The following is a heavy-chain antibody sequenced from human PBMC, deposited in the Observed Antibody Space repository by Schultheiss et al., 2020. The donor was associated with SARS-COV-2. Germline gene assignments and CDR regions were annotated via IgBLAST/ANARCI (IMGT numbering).Heavy chain of an antibody. CDR3: ARVPANKYAFDI. CDR1: GFAFSSYV. CDR2: IGTGGDT. J-gene: IGHJ3*02. D-gene: IGHD1/OR15-1a*01. Sequence: GGSLRLSCAASGFAFSSYVLHWVRRAPGKGPEWVSAIGTGGDTYYADSVMGRFTISRDNAKNTLYLQMNSLRAEDTAVYYCARVPANKYAFDIWGQGTMVTVSS. V-gene: IGHV3-47*02.